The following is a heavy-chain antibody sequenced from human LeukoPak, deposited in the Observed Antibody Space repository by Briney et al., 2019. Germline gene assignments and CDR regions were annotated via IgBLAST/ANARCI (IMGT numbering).Heavy chain of an antibody. Sequence: ASVKVSCKASGYTFTGYFIHWVRQAPGQGLEWMGWINPNNGGTNYAQKFQGRVTITADESTSTAYMELSSLRSEDTAVYYCARDLNYYDSSGVDAFDIWGQGTMVTVSS. CDR1: GYTFTGYF. D-gene: IGHD3-22*01. J-gene: IGHJ3*02. CDR2: INPNNGGT. CDR3: ARDLNYYDSSGVDAFDI. V-gene: IGHV1-2*02.